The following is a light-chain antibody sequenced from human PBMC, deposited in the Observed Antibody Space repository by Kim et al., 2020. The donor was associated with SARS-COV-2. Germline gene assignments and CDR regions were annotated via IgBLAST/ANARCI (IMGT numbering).Light chain of an antibody. CDR2: AAS. J-gene: IGKJ1*01. V-gene: IGKV1-9*01. CDR3: QQLKSYPPT. Sequence: DIQLTQSPSFLSASVGDRVTITCRASQGIGSFLAWYQQRPGKAPKVLMYAASTLQSGVPSTFSGSGSGTVFTLTISSLQPEDFATYYCQQLKSYPPTFGQGTKVEIK. CDR1: QGIGSF.